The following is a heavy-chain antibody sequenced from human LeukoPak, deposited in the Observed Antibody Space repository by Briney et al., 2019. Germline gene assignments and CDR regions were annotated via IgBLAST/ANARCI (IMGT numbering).Heavy chain of an antibody. CDR1: GFPFSSYA. V-gene: IGHV3-23*01. Sequence: GSLRLSCAASGFPFSSYAMNWVRQAPGKGLEWVSVIAGSDGFTQYADSVEGRFTISRDNSKNTVYLQMNRLRVEDTALYYCVRSLDYWGQGTLVTVSS. CDR2: IAGSDGFT. J-gene: IGHJ4*02. CDR3: VRSLDY.